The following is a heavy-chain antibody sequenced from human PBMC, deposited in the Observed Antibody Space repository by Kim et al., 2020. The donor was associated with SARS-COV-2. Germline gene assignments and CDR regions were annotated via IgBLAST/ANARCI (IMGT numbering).Heavy chain of an antibody. CDR3: ATEDYDKKIVDAFDN. D-gene: IGHD3-22*01. V-gene: IGHV1-24*01. Sequence: SCKVSGDTLTEISIHWVRQTPGNGLEWMGGFDPEEGETIYAQKFQGRVSMTEDISTDTAFMDLSGLTSDDTAVYYCATEDYDKKIVDAFDNW. CDR1: GDTLTEIS. CDR2: FDPEEGET. J-gene: IGHJ3*02.